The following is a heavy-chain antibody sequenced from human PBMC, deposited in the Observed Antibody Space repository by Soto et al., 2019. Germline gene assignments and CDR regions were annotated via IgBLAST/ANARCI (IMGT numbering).Heavy chain of an antibody. D-gene: IGHD1-26*01. CDR3: ARDGHRSGDY. V-gene: IGHV1-2*02. Sequence: GAPVQVSCKASEYRFTAYYIHWVRQAPGQGLEWMGLINPNTGDTNYAQNFQGRVTMTRDTSISTAYMELSRLRSDDTAIYYCARDGHRSGDYWGQGTLVTVSS. CDR2: INPNTGDT. J-gene: IGHJ4*02. CDR1: EYRFTAYY.